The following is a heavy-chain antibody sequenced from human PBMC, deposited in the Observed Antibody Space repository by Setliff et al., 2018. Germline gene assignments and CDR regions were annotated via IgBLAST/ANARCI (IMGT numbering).Heavy chain of an antibody. J-gene: IGHJ3*02. D-gene: IGHD3-16*01. V-gene: IGHV4-61*09. CDR2: VQTSGTT. CDR1: GGAISSGNYY. CDR3: ARNDGDM. Sequence: SETLSLTCTVSGGAISSGNYYWSWIRQPAGKGLEWCGHVQTSGTTNYNPPLQSRVTMSVDTSKNQYSLKMRSVTAADAALYYCARNDGDMWGQGTMVTVSS.